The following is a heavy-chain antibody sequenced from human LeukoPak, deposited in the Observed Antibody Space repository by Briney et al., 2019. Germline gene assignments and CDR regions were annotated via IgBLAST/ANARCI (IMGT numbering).Heavy chain of an antibody. V-gene: IGHV3-48*03. Sequence: GGSLRLSCAASGFTFTTYAMNWVRQAPGKGLEWVSYISSSGSTIYYADSVKGRFTISRDNAKNSLYLQMNSLRAEDTAVYYCARVDGSGSYYQRYNWFDPWGQGTLVTVSS. J-gene: IGHJ5*02. CDR3: ARVDGSGSYYQRYNWFDP. D-gene: IGHD3-10*01. CDR2: ISSSGSTI. CDR1: GFTFTTYA.